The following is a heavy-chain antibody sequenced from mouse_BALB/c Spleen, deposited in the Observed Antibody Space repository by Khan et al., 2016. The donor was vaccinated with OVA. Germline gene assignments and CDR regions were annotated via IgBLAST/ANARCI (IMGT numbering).Heavy chain of an antibody. CDR1: GYKFTDYV. J-gene: IGHJ3*01. Sequence: QVQLQQSGPELVKPGASVKMSCKASGYKFTDYVISWVKQRTGQGLEWIGDIYPGSGTTHYNERFEDKATLTADKSSNTAYMQFRSLTSEDSAVYFCARSYDAGGSWFVSWGQETLVTVSA. D-gene: IGHD2-3*01. V-gene: IGHV1-81*01. CDR2: IYPGSGTT. CDR3: ARSYDAGGSWFVS.